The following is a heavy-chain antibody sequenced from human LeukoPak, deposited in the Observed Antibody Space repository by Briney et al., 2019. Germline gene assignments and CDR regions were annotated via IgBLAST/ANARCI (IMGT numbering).Heavy chain of an antibody. V-gene: IGHV3-11*01. CDR1: GFTFSDYY. J-gene: IGHJ6*02. D-gene: IGHD5-12*01. Sequence: GGSLRLSCAASGFTFSDYYMSWIRQAPGKGLEWVSYISSSGSTIYCADSVKGRFTISRDNAKNSLYLQMNSLRAEDTAVYYCARDSSRYSGYDSNNYYYYYGMDVWGQGTTVTVSS. CDR3: ARDSSRYSGYDSNNYYYYYGMDV. CDR2: ISSSGSTI.